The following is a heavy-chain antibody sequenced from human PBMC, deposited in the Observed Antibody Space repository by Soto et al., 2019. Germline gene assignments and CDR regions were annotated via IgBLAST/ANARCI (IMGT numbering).Heavy chain of an antibody. D-gene: IGHD1-26*01. V-gene: IGHV6-1*01. CDR1: GDSVSSNSAA. J-gene: IGHJ6*02. CDR2: TYYRSKWYN. Sequence: SQTLSLTCAISGDSVSSNSAAWNWIRQSPSRGLEWLGRTYYRSKWYNDYAVSVKSRITINPDTSKNQFSLQLNSVTPEDTAVYYCASSSGATTNYYYGMDVWGQGTTVTVSS. CDR3: ASSSGATTNYYYGMDV.